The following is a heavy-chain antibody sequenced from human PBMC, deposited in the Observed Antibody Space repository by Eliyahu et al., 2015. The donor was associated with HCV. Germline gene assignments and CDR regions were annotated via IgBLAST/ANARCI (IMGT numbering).Heavy chain of an antibody. V-gene: IGHV4-61*08. Sequence: QVQLQESGPGLVKPSETLSLTCSVPGGSXSSSGYYWNXXRQPPGKGLEWIGHIYNNGGTKYNPSLKSRVSISVDTSKNQFSLKLSSVTAADTAVYYCARAGWNDAGRVDYWGQGTVGTVSS. CDR2: IYNNGGT. J-gene: IGHJ4*02. D-gene: IGHD1-1*01. CDR3: ARAGWNDAGRVDY. CDR1: GGSXSSSGYY.